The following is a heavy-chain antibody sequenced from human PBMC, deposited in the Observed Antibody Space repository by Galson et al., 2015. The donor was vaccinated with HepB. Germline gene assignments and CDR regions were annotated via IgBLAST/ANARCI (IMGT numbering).Heavy chain of an antibody. CDR1: GFPFSRYW. CDR2: INQDGGHK. CDR3: ARIGYSSNSYDY. J-gene: IGHJ4*02. V-gene: IGHV3-7*01. D-gene: IGHD6-19*01. Sequence: SLRLSCAASGFPFSRYWMSWVRQAPGKGLEWVANINQDGGHKNYVDSVKGRFTISRDNAKNSLYLQINSLRAEDTAVYFCARIGYSSNSYDYWGQGTLVTVSS.